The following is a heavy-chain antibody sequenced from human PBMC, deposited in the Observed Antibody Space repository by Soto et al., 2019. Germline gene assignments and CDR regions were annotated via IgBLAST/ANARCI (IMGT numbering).Heavy chain of an antibody. D-gene: IGHD3-3*01. V-gene: IGHV3-33*01. CDR3: ARDIPRFLMDY. CDR1: GFTFSSSG. Sequence: GGSLRLSCVASGFTFSSSGMHWVRQAPGKGLEWVAVIWFDGTNKYYSDSVKGRFSISRDNSKNTLYLQMDSLRVEDTAVYYCARDIPRFLMDYWGQGTPVTVSS. J-gene: IGHJ4*02. CDR2: IWFDGTNK.